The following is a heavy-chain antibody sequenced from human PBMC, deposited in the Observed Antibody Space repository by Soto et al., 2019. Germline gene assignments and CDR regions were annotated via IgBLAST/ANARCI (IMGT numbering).Heavy chain of an antibody. D-gene: IGHD4-17*01. V-gene: IGHV3-48*02. CDR1: GFKFRSYN. CDR2: ISPSGGEI. CDR3: GRGATAVTTVGDY. J-gene: IGHJ4*02. Sequence: EAPLVESGGGLVQPGGSLRLSCAASGFKFRSYNMNWVRQAPGKGLEWLSYISPSGGEIYSVDSGRGRITISRDNAKNLLYLEMNRLRDEVTAMYYCGRGATAVTTVGDYWGQGTLVTVSS.